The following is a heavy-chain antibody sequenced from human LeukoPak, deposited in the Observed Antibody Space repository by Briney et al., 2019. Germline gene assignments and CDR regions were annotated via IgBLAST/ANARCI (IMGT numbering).Heavy chain of an antibody. D-gene: IGHD6-19*01. CDR1: GFTFSSYG. Sequence: GGSLRLSCAASGFTFSSYGMSWVRQAPGKGLEWVSVISGSGGSAYYADSVKGRFTISRDNSKNTLYLQMNSLRAEDTAVYYCAKEAAVAGTDYYYMDVWGKGTTVTVSS. CDR3: AKEAAVAGTDYYYMDV. V-gene: IGHV3-23*01. J-gene: IGHJ6*03. CDR2: ISGSGGSA.